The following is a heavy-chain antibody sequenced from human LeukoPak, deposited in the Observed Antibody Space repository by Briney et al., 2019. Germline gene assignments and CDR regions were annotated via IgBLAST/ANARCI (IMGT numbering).Heavy chain of an antibody. CDR1: GFTFSNAW. CDR3: ARDSSNIPNWFDP. CDR2: ISSSSSYI. D-gene: IGHD6-6*01. V-gene: IGHV3-21*01. Sequence: GGSLRLSCAASGFTFSNAWMSWVRQAPGKGLEWVSSISSSSSYIYYADSVKGRFTISRDNAKNSLYLQMNSLRAEDTAVYYCARDSSNIPNWFDPWGQGTLVTVSS. J-gene: IGHJ5*02.